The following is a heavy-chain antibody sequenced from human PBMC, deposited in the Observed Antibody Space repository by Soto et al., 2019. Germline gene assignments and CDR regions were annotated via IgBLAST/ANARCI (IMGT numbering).Heavy chain of an antibody. CDR2: IYYSGST. CDR1: GGSISSYY. CDR3: GRIWGLDAFDI. Sequence: PSETLSLTCTVSGGSISSYYWSWIRQPPGKGLEWIGYIYYSGSTNYNPSLKSRVTISVDTSKNQFSLKLSSVTAADTAVYYCGRIWGLDAFDIWGQGTMVTVSS. D-gene: IGHD3-16*01. V-gene: IGHV4-59*08. J-gene: IGHJ3*02.